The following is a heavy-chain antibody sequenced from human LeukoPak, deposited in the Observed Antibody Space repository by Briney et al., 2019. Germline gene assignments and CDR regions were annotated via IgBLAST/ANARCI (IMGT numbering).Heavy chain of an antibody. D-gene: IGHD2-21*02. V-gene: IGHV1-46*01. CDR2: INPTGGST. CDR3: ARGRVTATDGFDI. J-gene: IGHJ3*02. CDR1: GYTFTSYF. Sequence: ASVKVSCKASGYTFTSYFIHWVRQAPGEGLEWMGMINPTGGSTRYAQKFQGRVTMTRDTSTSTAYMELSSLRSEDTAVYYCARGRVTATDGFDIWGQGTTVVVSS.